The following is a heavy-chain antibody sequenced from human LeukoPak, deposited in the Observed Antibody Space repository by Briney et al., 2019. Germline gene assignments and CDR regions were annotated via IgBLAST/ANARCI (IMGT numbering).Heavy chain of an antibody. D-gene: IGHD4-11*01. V-gene: IGHV3-23*01. CDR2: ISGSGGST. CDR1: GFTFSSYA. Sequence: AGGSLRLSCAASGFTFSSYAMSWVRQAPGKGLEWVSAISGSGGSTYYADSVKGRFTISRDNSKNTLYLQMNSLRAEDTAVYYCAKDKSPVNYYFDYWGQGTLVTVSS. J-gene: IGHJ4*02. CDR3: AKDKSPVNYYFDY.